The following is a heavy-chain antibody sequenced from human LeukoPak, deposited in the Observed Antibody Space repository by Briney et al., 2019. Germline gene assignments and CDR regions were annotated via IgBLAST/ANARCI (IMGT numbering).Heavy chain of an antibody. J-gene: IGHJ4*02. CDR1: TFTFSNHG. Sequence: GGSLRLSCAASTFTFSNHGMTWVRQALGKGLEWVSSIGASGITTYYTDSVKGRFTISRDNSKNTLYLQMNSLRAEDTAVYYCAKDVYDSSGQTFDYWGQGTLVTVSS. D-gene: IGHD3-22*01. CDR2: IGASGITT. CDR3: AKDVYDSSGQTFDY. V-gene: IGHV3-23*01.